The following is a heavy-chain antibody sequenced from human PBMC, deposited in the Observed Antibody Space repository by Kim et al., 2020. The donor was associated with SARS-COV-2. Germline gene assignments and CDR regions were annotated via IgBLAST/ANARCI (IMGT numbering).Heavy chain of an antibody. J-gene: IGHJ3*02. Sequence: GESLKISCKGSGYSFTSYWIGWVRQMPGKGLEWMGIIYPGDSDTRYSPSFQGQVTISADKSISTAYLQWSSLKASDTAMYYCARCQGGGQLRYFDWLQYDDAFDIWGQGTMVTVSS. V-gene: IGHV5-51*01. CDR2: IYPGDSDT. CDR1: GYSFTSYW. CDR3: ARCQGGGQLRYFDWLQYDDAFDI. D-gene: IGHD3-9*01.